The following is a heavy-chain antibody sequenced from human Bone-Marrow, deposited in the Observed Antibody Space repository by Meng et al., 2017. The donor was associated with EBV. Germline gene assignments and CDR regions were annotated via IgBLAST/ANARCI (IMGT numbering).Heavy chain of an antibody. J-gene: IGHJ4*02. V-gene: IGHV2-5*02. D-gene: IGHD4-17*01. CDR3: AHIDYGAIGDY. CDR2: IYWDDDK. Sequence: QYTVKEAGPDLVKPTQPLTLNCTFSGFSLSTSGVGVGWIRQPPGKALEWLALIYWDDDKRYSPSLKSRLNITKDTSKNQVVLTMTNMDPVDTATYYCAHIDYGAIGDYWGQGTLVTVSS. CDR1: GFSLSTSGVG.